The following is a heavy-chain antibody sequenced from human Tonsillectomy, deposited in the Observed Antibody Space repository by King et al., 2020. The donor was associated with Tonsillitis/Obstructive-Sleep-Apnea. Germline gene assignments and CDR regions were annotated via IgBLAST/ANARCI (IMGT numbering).Heavy chain of an antibody. V-gene: IGHV1-46*01. CDR1: GYTFTSYY. J-gene: IGHJ4*02. Sequence: QLVQSGAEVKKPGASVKVSCQASGYTFTSYYMHWVRQAPGQGLEWMGIINPSGGSTSYAQKFQGRVTMTRDTSTSTVYMELSSLRSEDTAVYYCARLVVVAANKYYFDYWGQGTLVTVSS. CDR2: INPSGGST. D-gene: IGHD2-15*01. CDR3: ARLVVVAANKYYFDY.